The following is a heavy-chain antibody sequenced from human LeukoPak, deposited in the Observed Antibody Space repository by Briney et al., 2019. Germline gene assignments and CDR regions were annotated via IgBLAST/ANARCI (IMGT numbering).Heavy chain of an antibody. D-gene: IGHD6-13*01. CDR3: AKAGYSSSWSLDY. CDR2: LSGSGSTT. Sequence: SGGSLRLSCAASGFTFTSDGMSWVRQAPGKGLEWVSALSGSGSTTYYAGSVKGRFTISRDNSKNTLFLEMNSLRVEDTAEYCCAKAGYSSSWSLDYWGQGTQVTVSS. CDR1: GFTFTSDG. J-gene: IGHJ4*02. V-gene: IGHV3-23*01.